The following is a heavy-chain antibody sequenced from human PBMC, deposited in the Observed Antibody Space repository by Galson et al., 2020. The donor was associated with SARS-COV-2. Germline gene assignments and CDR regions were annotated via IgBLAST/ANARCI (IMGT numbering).Heavy chain of an antibody. Sequence: SLKISCAASGFTFSSYAMHWVRQAPGKGLEWVAVISYDGSNKYYADSVKGRFTISRDNSKNTLYLQMNSLRAEDTAVYYCARDFLHCGGDCYSGPDYWGQGTLVTVSS. J-gene: IGHJ4*02. CDR2: ISYDGSNK. D-gene: IGHD2-21*02. CDR1: GFTFSSYA. V-gene: IGHV3-30-3*01. CDR3: ARDFLHCGGDCYSGPDY.